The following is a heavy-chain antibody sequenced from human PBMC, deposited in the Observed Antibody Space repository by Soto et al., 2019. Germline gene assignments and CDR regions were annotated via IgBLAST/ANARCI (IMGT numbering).Heavy chain of an antibody. J-gene: IGHJ6*02. V-gene: IGHV6-1*01. D-gene: IGHD3-16*01. Sequence: QVQLQQSGPGLVKPSQTLSLTCAISGDSVSSNSAARNWIRQSPSRGLEWLGRTYYRSKWYNDYAVSVKSRITINPDTSKNQFSLQLNSVTPEDTAVYYCARDLPSRKGAPFYYYYGMDVWGQGTTVTVSS. CDR3: ARDLPSRKGAPFYYYYGMDV. CDR1: GDSVSSNSAA. CDR2: TYYRSKWYN.